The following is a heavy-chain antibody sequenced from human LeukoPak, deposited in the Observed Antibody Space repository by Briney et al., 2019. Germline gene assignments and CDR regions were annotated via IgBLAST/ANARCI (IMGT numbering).Heavy chain of an antibody. D-gene: IGHD6-13*01. CDR2: IYYSGST. CDR3: ARGLSSSWGYYYYYYMDV. CDR1: GGSISSYY. Sequence: PSETLSLTCTVSGGSISSYYWSWIRQPPGKGLEWIGYIYYSGSTNYNPSLKSRVTISVDTSKNQFSLKLSSVTAADTAVYYCARGLSSSWGYYYYYYMDVWGKGTTVTVSS. V-gene: IGHV4-59*01. J-gene: IGHJ6*03.